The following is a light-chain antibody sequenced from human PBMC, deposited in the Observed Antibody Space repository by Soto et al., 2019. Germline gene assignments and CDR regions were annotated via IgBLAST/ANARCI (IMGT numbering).Light chain of an antibody. V-gene: IGKV3-15*01. J-gene: IGKJ1*01. CDR3: QHYHNWPPWT. CDR2: RAS. CDR1: QSVSSN. Sequence: EIVMTQSPATLSVSPGERATLSCRASQSVSSNLAWYQQKPGQAPRLLIYRASTRATGIPARFRGSGSGTDFTLYITRLQSEDFAVYYCQHYHNWPPWTFGQGTKVEIK.